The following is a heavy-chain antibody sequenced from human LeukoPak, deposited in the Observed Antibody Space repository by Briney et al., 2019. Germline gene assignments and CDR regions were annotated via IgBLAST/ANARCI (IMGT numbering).Heavy chain of an antibody. CDR2: MNPNSGNT. D-gene: IGHD3-22*01. Sequence: ASVKVSCKASGYTFTSYYIHWVRQGPGQGLEWMGWMNPNSGNTGYAQKFQGRVTMTRNTSISTAYMELSSLRSEDTAVYYCARGGYYDSSGYYYPIDYWGQGTLVTVSS. CDR1: GYTFTSYY. CDR3: ARGGYYDSSGYYYPIDY. V-gene: IGHV1-8*02. J-gene: IGHJ4*02.